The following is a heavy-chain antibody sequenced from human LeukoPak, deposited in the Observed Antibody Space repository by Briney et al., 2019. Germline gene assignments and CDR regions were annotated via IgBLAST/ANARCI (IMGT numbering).Heavy chain of an antibody. J-gene: IGHJ4*02. Sequence: ASVKVSCKASGYTFTGHYMHWVRQAPGQGLEWMGWINPNSGGTNYAQKFQGRVTMTRDTSISTAYMELSRLRSDDTAVYYCARIRSSTSGFDYWGQGTLVTVSS. CDR2: INPNSGGT. D-gene: IGHD2-2*01. V-gene: IGHV1-2*02. CDR1: GYTFTGHY. CDR3: ARIRSSTSGFDY.